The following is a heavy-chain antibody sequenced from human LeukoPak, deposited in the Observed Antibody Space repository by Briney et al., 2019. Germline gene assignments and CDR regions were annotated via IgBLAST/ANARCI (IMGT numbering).Heavy chain of an antibody. CDR2: IYSGGSA. CDR1: EFXVSSNY. V-gene: IGHV3-66*01. J-gene: IGHJ6*02. Sequence: GGSLRLSCAASEFXVSSNYMSWVRQAPGKGLEWVSVIYSGGSAYYADSVKGRFTISRDNSKNTLYLQMNSLRAEDTAVYYCARATGPRGYYGMDVWGQGTTVTVSS. CDR3: ARATGPRGYYGMDV.